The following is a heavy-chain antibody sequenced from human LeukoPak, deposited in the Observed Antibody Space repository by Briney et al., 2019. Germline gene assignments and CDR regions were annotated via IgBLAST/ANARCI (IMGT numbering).Heavy chain of an antibody. CDR3: ARGSWELLPGGWFDP. D-gene: IGHD1-26*01. J-gene: IGHJ5*02. CDR1: GFTFSSYT. Sequence: GGSLRLSCAASGFTFSSYTMNWVRQAPGKGLEWVATIDQDGSAKYYVDPVEGRFTISRDNAKDSLYLQMNSLRAEDTAVYYCARGSWELLPGGWFDPWGQGTLVTVSS. V-gene: IGHV3-7*01. CDR2: IDQDGSAK.